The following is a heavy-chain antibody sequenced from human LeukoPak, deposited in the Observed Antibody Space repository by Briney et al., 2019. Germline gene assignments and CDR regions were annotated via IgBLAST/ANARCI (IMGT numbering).Heavy chain of an antibody. Sequence: SETLSLTCTVSGASINNYYWSWIRQPPGKGLEWIGYIYYSGSTYYNPSLRSRVTISVDTSKNQFSLKLSSVTAADTAVYYCARSSEGRYYYDSSGFSYYYYYMDVWGKGTTVTISS. CDR3: ARSSEGRYYYDSSGFSYYYYYMDV. CDR2: IYYSGST. V-gene: IGHV4-59*01. CDR1: GASINNYY. J-gene: IGHJ6*03. D-gene: IGHD3-22*01.